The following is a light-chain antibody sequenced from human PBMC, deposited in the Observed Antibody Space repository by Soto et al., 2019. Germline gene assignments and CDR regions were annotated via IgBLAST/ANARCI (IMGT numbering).Light chain of an antibody. J-gene: IGKJ3*01. CDR1: QSISSSY. Sequence: EIVLTQSPGTLSLSPGERATLSCRASQSISSSYLAWYQQKPGQAPRLLIYGASSRATGIPDRFSGGGSGTDFTLTISRLEPEDFAAYYCHHYGSSPRTFGPGTKVDSK. V-gene: IGKV3-20*01. CDR3: HHYGSSPRT. CDR2: GAS.